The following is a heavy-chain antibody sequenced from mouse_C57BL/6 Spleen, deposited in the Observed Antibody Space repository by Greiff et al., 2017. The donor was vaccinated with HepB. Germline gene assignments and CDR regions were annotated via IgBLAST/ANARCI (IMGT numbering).Heavy chain of an antibody. Sequence: VQLQQPGAELVMPGASVKLSCKASGYTFTSYWMHWVKQRPGQGLEWIGEIDPSDSYTNYNQKFKGKSTLTVDKSSSTAYMQLSSLTSEDSAVYYCARPYYYGSSCLCDYWGQGTTLTVSS. D-gene: IGHD1-1*01. CDR3: ARPYYYGSSCLCDY. CDR1: GYTFTSYW. V-gene: IGHV1-69*01. J-gene: IGHJ2*01. CDR2: IDPSDSYT.